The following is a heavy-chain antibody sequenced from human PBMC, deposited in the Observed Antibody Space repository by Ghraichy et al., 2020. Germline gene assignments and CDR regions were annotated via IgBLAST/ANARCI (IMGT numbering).Heavy chain of an antibody. D-gene: IGHD4-17*01. CDR2: IKSDGSDI. V-gene: IGHV3-7*01. CDR1: GFTFSRHW. Sequence: GGSPRLSCAASGFTFSRHWMSWVRQAPGKGLEWVASIKSDGSDIFYVDSVKGRFTISRDNAKNSVSLEMNSLRVEDTAVYYCARDPYGDYKYGGTDYWGQGTLVSVSS. J-gene: IGHJ4*02. CDR3: ARDPYGDYKYGGTDY.